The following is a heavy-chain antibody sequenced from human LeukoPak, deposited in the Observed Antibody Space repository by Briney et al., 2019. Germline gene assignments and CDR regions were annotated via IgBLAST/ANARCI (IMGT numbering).Heavy chain of an antibody. D-gene: IGHD2-2*01. V-gene: IGHV3-49*03. J-gene: IGHJ4*02. CDR3: ARGGVYCSSVSCSVDY. CDR2: IRSKAYGGTT. CDR1: GFTFGDYA. Sequence: LRLSCTASGFTFGDYAMSWFRQAPGKGLEWVGFIRSKAYGGTTENAASVKGRFTISRDDSKSIAYLQMNSLKTEDTAVYYCARGGVYCSSVSCSVDYWGQGVLVTVSS.